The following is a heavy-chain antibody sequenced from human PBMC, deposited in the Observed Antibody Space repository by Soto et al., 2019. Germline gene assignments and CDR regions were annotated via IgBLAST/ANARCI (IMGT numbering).Heavy chain of an antibody. V-gene: IGHV1-69*13. CDR2: ISAIIGTA. CDR3: ARVSRIGRFLEFLDY. Sequence: ASVKVSCKASGYTFTSYGISWVRQAPGQGLEWMGGISAIIGTANYAQKFQGRVTITADESTSTAYMELSSLRSEDTAVYYCARVSRIGRFLEFLDYWGQGTLVTLSS. CDR1: GYTFTSYG. D-gene: IGHD3-3*01. J-gene: IGHJ4*02.